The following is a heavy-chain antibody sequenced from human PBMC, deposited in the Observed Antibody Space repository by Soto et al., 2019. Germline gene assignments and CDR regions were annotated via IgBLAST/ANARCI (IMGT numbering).Heavy chain of an antibody. D-gene: IGHD6-13*01. CDR1: GFSVSTTGVG. CDR3: HPSLETSSWSSWIFDS. CDR2: IYWDDDK. Sequence: QITLKESGPTLVKPTQTLTLTCIFSGFSVSTTGVGVGWIRQPPGKALECLALIYWDDDKPYSPSLKSRLTLPRATPKNRVVLTMPTMDPVDTAPDYGHPSLETSSWSSWIFDSWGQGALVTAPS. V-gene: IGHV2-5*02. J-gene: IGHJ4*02.